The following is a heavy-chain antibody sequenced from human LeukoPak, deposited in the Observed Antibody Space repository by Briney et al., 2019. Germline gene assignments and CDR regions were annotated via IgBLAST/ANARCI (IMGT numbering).Heavy chain of an antibody. D-gene: IGHD4-23*01. CDR1: GGSSIGSH. J-gene: IGHJ4*02. CDR3: ARDPTTVVTLPYYFDD. V-gene: IGHV4-34*01. Sequence: PSETLSLTCAVSGGSSIGSHWNWIRQPPGKGLEWIGEINHSGNTNYNPSLKSRVTISVDTSKNQFSLKLRSVTAADTAVYYCARDPTTVVTLPYYFDDWGQGTLVTVSS. CDR2: INHSGNT.